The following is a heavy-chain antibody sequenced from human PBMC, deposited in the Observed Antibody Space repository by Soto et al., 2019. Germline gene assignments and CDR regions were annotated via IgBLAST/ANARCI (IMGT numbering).Heavy chain of an antibody. CDR1: GYTFTGYY. J-gene: IGHJ3*02. V-gene: IGHV1-2*04. CDR3: ARDCSSTSCREAFDI. D-gene: IGHD2-2*01. CDR2: INPNSGGT. Sequence: QVQLVQSGAEVKKPGASVKVSCKASGYTFTGYYMHWVRQAPGQGLEWMGWINPNSGGTNYAQKFQGWVTMTRDTSFSTAYMELSRLRSDDTAVYYCARDCSSTSCREAFDIWGQGTMVTVSS.